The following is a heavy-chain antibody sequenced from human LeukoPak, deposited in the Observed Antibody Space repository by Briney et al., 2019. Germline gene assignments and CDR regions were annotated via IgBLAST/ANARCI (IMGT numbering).Heavy chain of an antibody. V-gene: IGHV1-18*01. CDR3: ARKGGNSLDY. J-gene: IGHJ4*02. CDR1: GYTFINYG. CDR2: ISPYTGNT. D-gene: IGHD4-23*01. Sequence: RASVKVSCKASGYTFINYGITWVRHAPGQGLEWMGWISPYTGNTKYARNIQGRGTMTSGKSTSTAYMELRSLRSDDTALYYCARKGGNSLDYWGQGTLVTVSS.